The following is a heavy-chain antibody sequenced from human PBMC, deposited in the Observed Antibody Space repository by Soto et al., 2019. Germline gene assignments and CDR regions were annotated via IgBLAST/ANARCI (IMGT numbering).Heavy chain of an antibody. CDR2: INDSGEKT. CDR3: AKETAATGYADY. Sequence: GSLRLSCAASGFTFRTYAMSWVRQAPGKGPQWVSAINDSGEKTYYADSVKGRFTISRDNSKNTVYLQMDSLRAEDTAVYYCAKETAATGYADYWGQGTRVTVSS. V-gene: IGHV3-23*01. CDR1: GFTFRTYA. J-gene: IGHJ4*02. D-gene: IGHD3-9*01.